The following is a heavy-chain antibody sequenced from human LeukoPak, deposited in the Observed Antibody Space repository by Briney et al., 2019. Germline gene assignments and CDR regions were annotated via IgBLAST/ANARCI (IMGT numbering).Heavy chain of an antibody. CDR3: ARDIVVVVAATLGENWFDP. Sequence: SETLSLTCAVYGGSFSGYYWSWIRQPPGKGLEWIGEISHSGSTNYNPSLKSRVTISVDTSKNQFSLKLSSVTAADTAVYYCARDIVVVVAATLGENWFDPWGQGTLVTVSS. J-gene: IGHJ5*02. CDR1: GGSFSGYY. V-gene: IGHV4-34*01. D-gene: IGHD2-15*01. CDR2: ISHSGST.